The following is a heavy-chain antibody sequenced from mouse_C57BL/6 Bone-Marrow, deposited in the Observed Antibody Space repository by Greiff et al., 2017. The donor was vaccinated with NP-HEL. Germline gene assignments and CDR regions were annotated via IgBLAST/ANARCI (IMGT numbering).Heavy chain of an antibody. Sequence: EVQGVESGGGLVQPKGSLKLSCAASGFSFNTYAMNWVRQAPGKGLEWVARIRSKSNNYATYYADSVKDRFTISRDDSESMLYLQMNNLKTEDTAMYYCVRHGYYGSSYGFAYWGQGTLVTVSA. D-gene: IGHD1-1*01. CDR1: GFSFNTYA. J-gene: IGHJ3*01. V-gene: IGHV10-1*01. CDR3: VRHGYYGSSYGFAY. CDR2: IRSKSNNYAT.